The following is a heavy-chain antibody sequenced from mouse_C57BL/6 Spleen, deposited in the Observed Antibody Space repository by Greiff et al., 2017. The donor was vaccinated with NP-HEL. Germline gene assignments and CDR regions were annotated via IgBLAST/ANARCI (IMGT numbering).Heavy chain of an antibody. CDR1: GYTFTDYE. V-gene: IGHV1-15*01. CDR3: TREEGIYYGSSSAWFAY. Sequence: QVQLQQSGAELVRPGASVTLSCKASGYTFTDYEMHWVQQTPVHGLEWIGAIDPETGGTAYNQKFKGKAILTADKSSSTAYMELRSLTSEDSAVYYCTREEGIYYGSSSAWFAYWGQGTLVTVSA. CDR2: IDPETGGT. J-gene: IGHJ3*01. D-gene: IGHD1-1*01.